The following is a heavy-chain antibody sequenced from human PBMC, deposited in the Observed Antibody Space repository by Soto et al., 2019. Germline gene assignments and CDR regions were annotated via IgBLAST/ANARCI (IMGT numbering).Heavy chain of an antibody. CDR2: IYPGDSDT. Sequence: PGESLKISCKGSGYSFTSYWIGWVRQMPGKGLEWMGIIYPGDSDTRYSPSFQGQVTISADKSISTAYLQWSSLKASDTAMYYCARTSAAGNYYYGMDVWGQGTMVTVSS. J-gene: IGHJ6*02. CDR3: ARTSAAGNYYYGMDV. CDR1: GYSFTSYW. V-gene: IGHV5-51*01. D-gene: IGHD6-13*01.